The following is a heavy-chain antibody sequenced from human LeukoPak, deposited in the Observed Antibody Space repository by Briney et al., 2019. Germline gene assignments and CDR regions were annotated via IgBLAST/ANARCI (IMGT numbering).Heavy chain of an antibody. J-gene: IGHJ4*02. CDR3: ARGIMVRGVIRTFPY. CDR1: GGTFSSYA. Sequence: GASVKVSCKASGGTFSSYAISWVRQAPGQGLEWMGGIIPVFGTANYAQKFQGRVTITADESTSTAYMELSSLRSEDTAVYYCARGIMVRGVIRTFPYWGQGTLVTVSS. V-gene: IGHV1-69*01. D-gene: IGHD3-10*01. CDR2: IIPVFGTA.